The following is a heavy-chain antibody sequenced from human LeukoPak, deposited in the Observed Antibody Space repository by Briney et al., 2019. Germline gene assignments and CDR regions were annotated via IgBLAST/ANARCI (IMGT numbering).Heavy chain of an antibody. CDR2: INHSGST. D-gene: IGHD3-10*01. Sequence: GSLRLSCAVSGFTVRSHFMAWIRQPPGKGLEWVGEINHSGSTNYNPSLKSRVTISVDTSKNQFSLKLSSVTATDTAVYYCARLILRVTMVRGVIIRASWFDYWGQGTLVTVSS. V-gene: IGHV4-34*01. CDR3: ARLILRVTMVRGVIIRASWFDY. J-gene: IGHJ4*02. CDR1: GFTVRSHF.